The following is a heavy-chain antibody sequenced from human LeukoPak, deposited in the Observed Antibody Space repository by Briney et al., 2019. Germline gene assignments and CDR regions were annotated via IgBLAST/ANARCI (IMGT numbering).Heavy chain of an antibody. V-gene: IGHV3-33*08. J-gene: IGHJ4*02. Sequence: GGSLRLSCAASGFTFSSYGMHWVRQAPGKGLEWVAVIWYDGSNKYYADSVKGRFTISRDNSKNTLYLQMNSLRAEDTAVYYCARDKGYQLLVDYWGQGTLVTVSS. CDR1: GFTFSSYG. D-gene: IGHD2-2*01. CDR2: IWYDGSNK. CDR3: ARDKGYQLLVDY.